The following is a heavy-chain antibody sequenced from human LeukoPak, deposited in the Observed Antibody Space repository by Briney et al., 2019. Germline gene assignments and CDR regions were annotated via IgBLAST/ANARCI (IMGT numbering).Heavy chain of an antibody. Sequence: ASVKVSCKASGYTFTGYYMHWVRQAPGQGLEWMGWINPNSGGTNYAQKFQGRVTMTRDTSISTAYMELRRLRSGDTAVYYCARDSGERGSGSYLIAYWGQGTLVTVSS. CDR1: GYTFTGYY. V-gene: IGHV1-2*02. D-gene: IGHD3-10*01. CDR3: ARDSGERGSGSYLIAY. CDR2: INPNSGGT. J-gene: IGHJ4*02.